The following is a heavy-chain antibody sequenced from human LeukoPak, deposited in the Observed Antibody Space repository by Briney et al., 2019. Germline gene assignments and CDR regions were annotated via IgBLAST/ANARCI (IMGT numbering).Heavy chain of an antibody. V-gene: IGHV4-30-2*05. CDR1: GGSISSGGYY. J-gene: IGHJ4*02. CDR3: ARADGDYGATDY. CDR2: IYHSGST. Sequence: PSQTLSLTCTVSGGSISSGGYYWSWIRQPPGKGLEWIGYIYHSGSTYYNPSLKSRVTISVDTSKNQFSLKLSSVTAADTAVYYCARADGDYGATDYWGQGTLVTVSS. D-gene: IGHD4-17*01.